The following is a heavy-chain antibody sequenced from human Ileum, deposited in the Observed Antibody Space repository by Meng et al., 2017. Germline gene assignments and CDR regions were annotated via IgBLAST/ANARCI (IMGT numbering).Heavy chain of an antibody. V-gene: IGHV3-74*01. CDR3: TRDFDSGYGL. CDR2: IRPDGSTT. D-gene: IGHD5-12*01. CDR1: GFTFSSHW. Sequence: EVALGESGGGLVQPGGSLRLSCAASGFTFSSHWMHWVRQAPGKGLEWVSRIRPDGSTTAFADSVEGRFTISRDNAKNTLYLQLNSLRGEDTAVYYCTRDFDSGYGLWGQGTLVTVSS. J-gene: IGHJ4*02.